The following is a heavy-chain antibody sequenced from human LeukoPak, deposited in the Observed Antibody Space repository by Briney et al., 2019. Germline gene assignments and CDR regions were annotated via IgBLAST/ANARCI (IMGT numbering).Heavy chain of an antibody. CDR1: GGSISSYY. CDR3: ARGGYSYGYQGGFDY. CDR2: IYYSGST. J-gene: IGHJ4*02. Sequence: ASETLSLTCSVSGGSISSYYWSWIRQPPGKGLEWVGYIYYSGSTNYNPSLKSRVTISVDTSKNQFSLKLSSVTAADTAVYYCARGGYSYGYQGGFDYWGQGTLVTVSS. D-gene: IGHD5-18*01. V-gene: IGHV4-59*01.